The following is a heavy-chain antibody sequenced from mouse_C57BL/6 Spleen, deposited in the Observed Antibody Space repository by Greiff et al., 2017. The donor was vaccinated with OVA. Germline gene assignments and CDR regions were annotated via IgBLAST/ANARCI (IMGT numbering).Heavy chain of an antibody. J-gene: IGHJ4*01. Sequence: VQLKESGPGLVKPSQSLSLTCSVTGYSITSGYYWNWIRQFPGNKLEWMGYISYDGSNNYNPSLKNRISITRDTSKNQFFLKLNSVTTEDTATYYCAREIYDGYYGYAMDYWGQGTSVTVSS. D-gene: IGHD2-3*01. V-gene: IGHV3-6*01. CDR2: ISYDGSN. CDR3: AREIYDGYYGYAMDY. CDR1: GYSITSGYY.